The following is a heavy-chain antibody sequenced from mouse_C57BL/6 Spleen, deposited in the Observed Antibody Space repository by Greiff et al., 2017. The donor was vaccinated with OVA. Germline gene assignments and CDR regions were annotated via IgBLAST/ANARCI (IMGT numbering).Heavy chain of an antibody. V-gene: IGHV1-50*01. CDR2: IDPSDGYT. CDR3: AKRAQAHFDD. Sequence: QVQLQQPGAELVKPGASVKLSCKASGYTFTSYWMQWVKQRPGQGLEWIGEIDPSDGYTNYNQKFKGKATLTVDTSSSTAYMQLSSLTSEDSAVYYCAKRAQAHFDDWGKGTTLTVSS. J-gene: IGHJ2*01. CDR1: GYTFTSYW. D-gene: IGHD3-2*02.